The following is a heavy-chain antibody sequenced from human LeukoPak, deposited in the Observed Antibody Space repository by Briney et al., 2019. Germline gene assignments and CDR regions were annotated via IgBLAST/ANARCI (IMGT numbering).Heavy chain of an antibody. CDR1: GGSISSGSYY. J-gene: IGHJ4*02. CDR3: ARDGNFGKFAY. D-gene: IGHD1-7*01. V-gene: IGHV4-61*02. Sequence: PSETLSLTCTVSGGSISSGSYYWSWIRQPAGKGLEWIGRIYTSGSTNYNPSLKSRVTISVDTSKNQFSLKLSPVTAADTAVYYCARDGNFGKFAYWGQGTLVTVSS. CDR2: IYTSGST.